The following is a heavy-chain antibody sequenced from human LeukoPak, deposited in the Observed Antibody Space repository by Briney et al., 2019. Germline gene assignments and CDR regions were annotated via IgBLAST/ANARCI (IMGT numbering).Heavy chain of an antibody. V-gene: IGHV1-18*01. CDR1: GYRFTSYG. J-gene: IGHJ4*02. CDR3: AREYCSTTRCYMADY. CDR2: ISGYNGNT. D-gene: IGHD2-2*01. Sequence: ASVKVSCKASGYRFTSYGISWVRQAPGQRLEWMGWISGYNGNTNYAQKLRGRVTMTTDTSTSTAYMELRSLRSDDTAVYYCAREYCSTTRCYMADYWGQGTLVTVSS.